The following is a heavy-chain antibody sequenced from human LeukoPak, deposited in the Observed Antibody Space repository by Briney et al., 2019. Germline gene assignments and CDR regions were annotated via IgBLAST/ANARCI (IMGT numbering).Heavy chain of an antibody. CDR1: GGSISSYY. J-gene: IGHJ4*02. CDR3: ARGGFDY. CDR2: IYYSGST. V-gene: IGHV4-59*01. Sequence: PSETLSLTCTVSGGSISSYYWSWIRQPPGKGLEWIGYIYYSGSTNYNPSLKSRVTISVDTSKNQFSLKLSSVIAADTAVYYCARGGFDYWGQGTLVTVSS.